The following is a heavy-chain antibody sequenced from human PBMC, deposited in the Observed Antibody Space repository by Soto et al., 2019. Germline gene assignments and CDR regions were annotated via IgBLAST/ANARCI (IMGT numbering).Heavy chain of an antibody. CDR2: IWYDGSNK. CDR1: GFTFSSYG. CDR3: ERDRGLYYYDSSGSKAFDY. J-gene: IGHJ4*02. D-gene: IGHD3-22*01. V-gene: IGHV3-33*01. Sequence: SLRLSCAASGFTFSSYGMHWVRQAPGKGLEWVAVIWYDGSNKYYADSVKGRFTISRDNSKNTLYLQMNSLRAEDTAVYYCERDRGLYYYDSSGSKAFDYWGQGTLVTVSS.